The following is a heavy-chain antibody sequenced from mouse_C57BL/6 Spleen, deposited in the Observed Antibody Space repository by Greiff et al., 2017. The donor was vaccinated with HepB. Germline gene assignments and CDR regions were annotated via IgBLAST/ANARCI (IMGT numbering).Heavy chain of an antibody. Sequence: EVHLVESGGGLVKPGGSLKLSCAASGFTFSSYTMSWVRQTPEKRLEWVATISGGGGNTYYPDSVKGRFTISRDNAKNTLYLQMSSLRSEDTALYYCARHALTTVVPGWFAYWGQGTLVTVSA. J-gene: IGHJ3*01. CDR2: ISGGGGNT. V-gene: IGHV5-9*01. CDR1: GFTFSSYT. CDR3: ARHALTTVVPGWFAY. D-gene: IGHD1-1*01.